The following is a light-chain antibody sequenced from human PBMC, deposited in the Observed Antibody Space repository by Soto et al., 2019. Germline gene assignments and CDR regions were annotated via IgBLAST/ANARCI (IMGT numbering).Light chain of an antibody. CDR2: ANS. Sequence: QSVLTQPPSVSGAPGQRVTISCTGSSSNIGAGYDVHWYRQLPGTAPKLLIYANSNRPSGVPDRFSGSKSGTSASLAITGLQAEDEADYYCSSYTTSTTRIIFGGGTKLTVL. J-gene: IGLJ2*01. CDR1: SSNIGAGYD. CDR3: SSYTTSTTRII. V-gene: IGLV1-40*01.